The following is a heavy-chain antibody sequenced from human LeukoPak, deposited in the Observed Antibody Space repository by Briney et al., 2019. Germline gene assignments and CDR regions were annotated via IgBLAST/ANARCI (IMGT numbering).Heavy chain of an antibody. Sequence: GESLKISCKGSGYSFTTYWIGWVRQMPGKGLEWMGIIYPGDSDTRYSPSFQGQVTISADKSTSTAYLQWSSLKASDTALYYCARHGLLWDFDFWGQGTLVTISS. CDR3: ARHGLLWDFDF. CDR2: IYPGDSDT. D-gene: IGHD1-26*01. J-gene: IGHJ4*02. V-gene: IGHV5-51*01. CDR1: GYSFTTYW.